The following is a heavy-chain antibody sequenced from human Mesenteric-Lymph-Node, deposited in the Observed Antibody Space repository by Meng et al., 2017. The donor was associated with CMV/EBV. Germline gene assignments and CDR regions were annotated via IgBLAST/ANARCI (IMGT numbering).Heavy chain of an antibody. J-gene: IGHJ1*01. V-gene: IGHV3-23*01. D-gene: IGHD6-19*01. Sequence: GESLKISCAASGFTFSSYTMSWARQTPGKGLEWVSTISFNGGATFYADSVKGRFTISRDSSENTLHLQMNSLRADDTAVYYCAKDANPFYSSVWYKKYFQHWGQGTLVTVSS. CDR3: AKDANPFYSSVWYKKYFQH. CDR1: GFTFSSYT. CDR2: ISFNGGAT.